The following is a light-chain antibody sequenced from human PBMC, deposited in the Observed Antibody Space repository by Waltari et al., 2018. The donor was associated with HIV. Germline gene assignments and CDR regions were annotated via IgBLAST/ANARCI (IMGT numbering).Light chain of an antibody. J-gene: IGLJ2*01. V-gene: IGLV3-21*04. CDR3: QVWDSGIVV. CDR2: DDS. Sequence: SYVLTQPPSVSMAPGKTARITCGGYNIGSKSVHWYQQKPCQAPVLVIYDDSDRPSGSPGRFSGSNSGNTATLTISRVEAEDEVDYYCQVWDSGIVVFGGGTKVTVL. CDR1: NIGSKS.